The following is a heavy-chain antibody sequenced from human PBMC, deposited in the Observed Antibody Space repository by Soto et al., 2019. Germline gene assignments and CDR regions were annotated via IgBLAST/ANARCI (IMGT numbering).Heavy chain of an antibody. Sequence: PSETLSLTCAVFGGSFSGYYWSCIRQPPGKGLEWIGEINHSGSTNYNPSLKSRVTISVDTSKNQFSLKLSSVTAADTAVYYCARPKKGGTYYFDYWGRGTLVTVSS. V-gene: IGHV4-34*01. D-gene: IGHD1-1*01. CDR2: INHSGST. J-gene: IGHJ4*02. CDR3: ARPKKGGTYYFDY. CDR1: GGSFSGYY.